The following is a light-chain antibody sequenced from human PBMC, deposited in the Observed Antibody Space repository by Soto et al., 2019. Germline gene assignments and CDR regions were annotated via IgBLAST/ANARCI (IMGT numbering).Light chain of an antibody. Sequence: DIVLPQNPATLSLSPGQRATLSCRASRSVGTSLAWYQHKPGQAPRLLIYDASYRITGIPARFSGSGSGTDFTLTISSLEPEDFAVYYCQQRSNWPLTFGGGTKVDIK. V-gene: IGKV3-11*01. J-gene: IGKJ4*01. CDR3: QQRSNWPLT. CDR2: DAS. CDR1: RSVGTS.